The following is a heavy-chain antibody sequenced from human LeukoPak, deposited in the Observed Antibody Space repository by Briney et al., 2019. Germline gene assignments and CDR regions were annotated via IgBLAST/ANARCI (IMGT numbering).Heavy chain of an antibody. CDR2: INPSGGST. Sequence: ASVKVSCKASGYTFTSYYMHWVRQAPGQGLEWMGLINPSGGSTSYAQKFQGRVTMTRDTSTSTVYMELSSLRSEDTAVYYCARDLPITMVRGVKSKSRATDVLDYWGQGTLVTVSS. D-gene: IGHD3-10*01. J-gene: IGHJ4*02. V-gene: IGHV1-46*01. CDR1: GYTFTSYY. CDR3: ARDLPITMVRGVKSKSRATDVLDY.